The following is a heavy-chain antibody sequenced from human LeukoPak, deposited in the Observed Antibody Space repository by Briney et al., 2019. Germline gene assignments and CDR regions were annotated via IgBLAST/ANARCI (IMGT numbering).Heavy chain of an antibody. Sequence: ASVKVSCKASGYTFTSYAMHWVRQAPGQRLEWMGWINAGNGNTKCSQKFQGRVTITRDTSASTAYMELSSLRSEDTAVYYCARGGSMVYWGQGTLVTVSS. D-gene: IGHD2-2*01. CDR2: INAGNGNT. J-gene: IGHJ4*02. CDR3: ARGGSMVY. V-gene: IGHV1-3*01. CDR1: GYTFTSYA.